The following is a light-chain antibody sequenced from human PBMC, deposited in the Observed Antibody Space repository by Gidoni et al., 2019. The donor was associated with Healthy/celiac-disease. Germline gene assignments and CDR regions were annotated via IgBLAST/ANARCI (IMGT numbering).Light chain of an antibody. Sequence: DIVMTQSPLSLPVTPGEPASIPCRSSQSLLHSNGYTYLDWYLQKPGQSPQLLIYLGSNRASGVPDRFSGSGSGTDFTLKISRVEAEDVGVYYCMQALQTPLTFGPGTKVDIK. J-gene: IGKJ3*01. CDR3: MQALQTPLT. V-gene: IGKV2-28*01. CDR1: QSLLHSNGYTY. CDR2: LGS.